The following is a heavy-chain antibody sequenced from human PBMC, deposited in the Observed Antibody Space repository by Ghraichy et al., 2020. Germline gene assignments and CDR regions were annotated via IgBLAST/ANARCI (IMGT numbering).Heavy chain of an antibody. CDR3: AKGGYSHAMDV. CDR1: GFTLRAYW. J-gene: IGHJ6*02. D-gene: IGHD2-15*01. Sequence: GGSLRLSCAASGFTLRAYWMYWVRQVPGRGPEWVSGVDNYGSETTYADSVKGRFTISRDNAQNMVYLQMSSLRVEDTTVYYCAKGGYSHAMDVWGQGTTVTVSS. V-gene: IGHV3-74*01. CDR2: VDNYGSET.